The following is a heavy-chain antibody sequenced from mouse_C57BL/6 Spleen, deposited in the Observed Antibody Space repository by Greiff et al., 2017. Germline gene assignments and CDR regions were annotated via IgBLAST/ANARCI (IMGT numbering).Heavy chain of an antibody. CDR1: GYTFPDYN. Sequence: EVQLQQSGPELVKPGASVKIPCKASGYTFPDYNMDWVKQSPGKSLEWLGDINPNNGGTIYNQKFKGKATLTVDKFSSTAYMELRSLTSEDTAVYYCARGAGDDYLLDYWGQGTTRTVSS. D-gene: IGHD2-4*01. CDR3: ARGAGDDYLLDY. J-gene: IGHJ2*01. CDR2: INPNNGGT. V-gene: IGHV1-18*01.